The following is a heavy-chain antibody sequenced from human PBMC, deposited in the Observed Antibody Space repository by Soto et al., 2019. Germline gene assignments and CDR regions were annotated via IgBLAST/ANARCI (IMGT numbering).Heavy chain of an antibody. Sequence: SETLSLTCAVYGGSVNGYYWNWIRQPPGKGLEWIGYIYYSGSTNYNPSLKSRVTISVDTSKNQFSLKLSSVTAADTAVYYCARASMLVRYFDWLPHYGMDVWGQGTTVTVSS. J-gene: IGHJ6*02. CDR2: IYYSGST. CDR1: GGSVNGYY. D-gene: IGHD3-9*01. V-gene: IGHV4-59*02. CDR3: ARASMLVRYFDWLPHYGMDV.